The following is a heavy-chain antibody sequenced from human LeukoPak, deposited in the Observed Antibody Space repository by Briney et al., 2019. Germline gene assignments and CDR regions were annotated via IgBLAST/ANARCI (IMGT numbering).Heavy chain of an antibody. V-gene: IGHV1-46*01. CDR1: GYTFTSYY. J-gene: IGHJ5*02. CDR3: ARDGYCSSTSCLRYGWFDP. Sequence: ASVKVSCKASGYTFTSYYMHWVRQAPGQGLEWMGIINPSGGSTSYAQKFQGRVTMTRDTSTSTVYMELSSLRSEDTAVYHCARDGYCSSTSCLRYGWFDPWGQGTLVTVSS. D-gene: IGHD2-2*03. CDR2: INPSGGST.